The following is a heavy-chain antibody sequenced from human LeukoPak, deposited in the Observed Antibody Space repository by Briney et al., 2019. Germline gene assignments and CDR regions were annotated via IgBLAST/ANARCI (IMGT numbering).Heavy chain of an antibody. CDR3: VRDGATYRPIDY. V-gene: IGHV3-21*04. CDR2: ISYTGTYI. D-gene: IGHD4/OR15-4a*01. Sequence: GGSLRHSRAASAFSLHAYNMNWVRQAPGKGLEWVSSISYTGTYIHYADSAKGRFTISRDHAQKSLYPQMNSRRADDTAIYYCVRDGATYRPIDYWGQGTLVTVSS. J-gene: IGHJ4*02. CDR1: AFSLHAYN.